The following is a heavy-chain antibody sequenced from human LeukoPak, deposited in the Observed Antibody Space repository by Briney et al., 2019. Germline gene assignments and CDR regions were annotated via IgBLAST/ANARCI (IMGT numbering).Heavy chain of an antibody. CDR2: ISAYNGNT. D-gene: IGHD3-9*01. CDR1: GFTFTSYA. J-gene: IGHJ5*02. Sequence: VASVKVSCKASGFTFTSYAINWVRQAPGQGLEWMGWISAYNGNTNYAQKLQGRVTMTTDTSTSTAYMELRSLRSDDTAVYYCARVNYDILTGHRGNWFDPWGQGTLVTVSS. V-gene: IGHV1-18*01. CDR3: ARVNYDILTGHRGNWFDP.